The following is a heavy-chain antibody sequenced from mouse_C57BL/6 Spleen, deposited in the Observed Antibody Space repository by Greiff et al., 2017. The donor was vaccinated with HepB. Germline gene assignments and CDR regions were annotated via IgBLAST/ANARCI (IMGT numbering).Heavy chain of an antibody. D-gene: IGHD1-3*01. Sequence: EVKLMESGEGLVKPGGSLKLSCAASGFTFSSYAMSWVRQTPEKRLEWVAYISSGGDYIYYADTVKGRFTISRDNARNTLYLQMSSLKSEDTAMYYCTRDYNYRYAMDYWGQGTSVTVSS. V-gene: IGHV5-9-1*02. J-gene: IGHJ4*01. CDR2: ISSGGDYI. CDR3: TRDYNYRYAMDY. CDR1: GFTFSSYA.